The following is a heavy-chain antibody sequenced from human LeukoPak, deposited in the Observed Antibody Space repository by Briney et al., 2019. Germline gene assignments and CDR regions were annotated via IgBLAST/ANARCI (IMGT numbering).Heavy chain of an antibody. D-gene: IGHD3-3*01. V-gene: IGHV1-18*01. J-gene: IGHJ5*02. CDR1: GYTFTSYG. CDR3: ARDNRVTIFGVVIPHGP. CDR2: ISAYNGNT. Sequence: ASVKVSCKASGYTFTSYGISWVRQAPGQGLEWMGWISAYNGNTNYAQKPQGRVTMTTDTSTSTAYMELRSLRSDDTAVYYCARDNRVTIFGVVIPHGPWGQGTLVTVSS.